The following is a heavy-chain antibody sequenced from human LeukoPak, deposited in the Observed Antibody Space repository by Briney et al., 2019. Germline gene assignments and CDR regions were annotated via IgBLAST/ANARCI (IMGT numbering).Heavy chain of an antibody. CDR1: GFAFSHSW. CDR3: ARTRNRYNSY. J-gene: IGHJ4*02. CDR2: VNSVGSST. D-gene: IGHD5-24*01. V-gene: IGHV3-74*01. Sequence: PGGSLRLSCAASGFAFSHSWMHWVRQAPGKGLVWFSRVNSVGSSTNYADSLKGRFTIPRNSAKNPPYLQMTSRRAEDTAVYYCARTRNRYNSYGGQGTRATVPS.